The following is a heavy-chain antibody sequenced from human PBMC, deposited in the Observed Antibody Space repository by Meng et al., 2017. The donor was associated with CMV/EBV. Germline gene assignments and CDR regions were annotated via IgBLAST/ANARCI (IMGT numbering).Heavy chain of an antibody. CDR1: GYTFTSYG. CDR2: ISAYNGNT. J-gene: IGHJ5*02. Sequence: ASVKVSCKASGYTFTSYGISWVRQAPGQGLEWMGWISAYNGNTNYAQKLQGRVTMTTDTSTSAAYMELRSLRSDDTAVYYCARDLEDYSRFDPWGQGTLVTVSS. CDR3: ARDLEDYSRFDP. V-gene: IGHV1-18*01. D-gene: IGHD4-11*01.